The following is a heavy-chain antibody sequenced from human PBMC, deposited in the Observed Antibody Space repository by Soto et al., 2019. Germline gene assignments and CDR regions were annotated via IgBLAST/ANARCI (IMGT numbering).Heavy chain of an antibody. CDR1: GFTVSSNY. CDR2: IYSGGST. J-gene: IGHJ6*02. V-gene: IGHV3-66*01. CDR3: ARDDSTPIWYYYYGMDV. D-gene: IGHD3-22*01. Sequence: PGGSLRLSCAASGFTVSSNYMSWVRQAPGKGLEWVSVIYSGGSTYYADSVKGRFTISRDNSKNTLYLQMNSLRAEDTAVYYCARDDSTPIWYYYYGMDVWGQGTTVTVSS.